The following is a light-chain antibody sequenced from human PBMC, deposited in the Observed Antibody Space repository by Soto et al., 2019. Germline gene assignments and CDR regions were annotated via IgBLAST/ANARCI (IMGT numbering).Light chain of an antibody. CDR3: RQSYSSPPT. CDR2: AAS. V-gene: IGKV1-39*01. CDR1: QSISNH. J-gene: IGKJ1*01. Sequence: DIQMTQSPSSLSASVEDRVIITCRASQSISNHLNWYQQKPGKAPKLLIFAASSLQSGVPSRFSGSRSGPDFTLTISSLQPEDFETYYCRQSYSSPPTFGQGTKVDIK.